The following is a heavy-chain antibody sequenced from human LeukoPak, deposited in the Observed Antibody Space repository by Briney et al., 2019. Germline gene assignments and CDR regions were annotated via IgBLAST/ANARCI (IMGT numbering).Heavy chain of an antibody. J-gene: IGHJ3*02. CDR2: INGDGSRA. Sequence: GGSLRLSCAASGFTLSSYWMNWVRQVPGKGLVWVSHINGDGSRANYADSVKGRFTISRDNAKNTLYLQMNGLRADDMAVYYCAREADISAAATGAFDIWAKGQWSPSLQ. CDR1: GFTLSSYW. V-gene: IGHV3-74*01. D-gene: IGHD6-13*01. CDR3: AREADISAAATGAFDI.